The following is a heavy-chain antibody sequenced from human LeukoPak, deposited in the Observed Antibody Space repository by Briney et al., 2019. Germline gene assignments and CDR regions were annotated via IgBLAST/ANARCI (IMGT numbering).Heavy chain of an antibody. D-gene: IGHD1-26*01. Sequence: ASVKVSCKASGYTFSGYYMHWVRQAPGQGLEWMGWINPNSGGTNYAQKFQGRVTMTRDTSITTAYMELSRLRSNDTAVYYCARDNSVGDVAWWFDPWGQGTLVTVSS. V-gene: IGHV1-2*02. CDR1: GYTFSGYY. J-gene: IGHJ5*02. CDR2: INPNSGGT. CDR3: ARDNSVGDVAWWFDP.